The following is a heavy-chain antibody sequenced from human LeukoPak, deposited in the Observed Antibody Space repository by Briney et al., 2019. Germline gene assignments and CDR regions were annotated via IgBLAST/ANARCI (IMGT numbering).Heavy chain of an antibody. CDR2: IRSKANSYAT. CDR3: RSTATGEPDS. J-gene: IGHJ4*02. D-gene: IGHD7-27*01. Sequence: GGSLRLSCAASGFTFSGSAMHWVRQASGKGLEWVGRIRSKANSYATAYAASVKGRFTISRDDSKNTAYLQMNSLKTEDTAVYYCRSTATGEPDSWGQGTLVTVSS. V-gene: IGHV3-73*01. CDR1: GFTFSGSA.